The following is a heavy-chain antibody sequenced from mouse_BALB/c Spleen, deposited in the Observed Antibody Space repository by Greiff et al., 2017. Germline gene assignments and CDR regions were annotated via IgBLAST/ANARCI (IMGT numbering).Heavy chain of an antibody. D-gene: IGHD1-1*01. CDR1: GFTFSNYW. V-gene: IGHV6-6*02. CDR3: TRGYYGYYFDY. Sequence: EVMLVESGGGLVQPGGSMKLSCVASGFTFSNYWMNWVRQSPEKGLEWVAEIRLKSNNYATHYAESVKGRFTISRDDSQSSVYLQMNNLRAEDTGIYYCTRGYYGYYFDYWGQGTTLTVSS. J-gene: IGHJ2*01. CDR2: IRLKSNNYAT.